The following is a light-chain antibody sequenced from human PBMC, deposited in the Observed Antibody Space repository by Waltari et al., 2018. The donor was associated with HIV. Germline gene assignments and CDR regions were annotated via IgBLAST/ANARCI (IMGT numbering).Light chain of an antibody. V-gene: IGLV8-61*01. CDR2: STN. J-gene: IGLJ7*01. Sequence: QTVVTQEPSFSVSPGGTVTLTCGLSSGSVSTSYYPSWDQQTPGQAPRTLIYSTNTRSSGVPDRFSGSILGNKAALTITGAQADDESDYYCVLYMGSGISVFGGGTQLTVL. CDR3: VLYMGSGISV. CDR1: SGSVSTSYY.